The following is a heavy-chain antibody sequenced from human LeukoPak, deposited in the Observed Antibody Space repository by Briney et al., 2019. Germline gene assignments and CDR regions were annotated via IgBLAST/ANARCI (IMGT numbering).Heavy chain of an antibody. CDR3: ARDLVPLYYYYGMDV. J-gene: IGHJ6*02. CDR2: IYYSGST. CDR1: GGSISSYY. Sequence: SETLSLTCTVSGGSISSYYWSWIRQPPGKGLEWIGYIYYSGSTNYNPSLKSRVTISVDTSKNQFSLKLSSVTAADTAVYYCARDLVPLYYYYGMDVWGQGTTVTVSS. V-gene: IGHV4-59*01. D-gene: IGHD2-15*01.